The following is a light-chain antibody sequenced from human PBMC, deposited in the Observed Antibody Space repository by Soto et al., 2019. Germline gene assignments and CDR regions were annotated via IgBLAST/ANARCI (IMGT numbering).Light chain of an antibody. V-gene: IGKV1-27*01. CDR1: QGIRRY. CDR2: AAS. J-gene: IGKJ1*01. CDR3: QKYYSAPQT. Sequence: DIQMTQSPSSLSASVGDRVTITCRARQGIRRYLAWYQQKPGKVPKLLIYAASTLQSGVPSRFSGSGSGTDFTLTISSLQPEDVATYYCQKYYSAPQTFGQGTKVEIK.